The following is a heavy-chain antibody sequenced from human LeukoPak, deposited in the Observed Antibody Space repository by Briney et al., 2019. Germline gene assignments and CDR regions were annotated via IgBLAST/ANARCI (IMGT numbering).Heavy chain of an antibody. Sequence: GGSLRLSCAASGFTFSSYAMHWVRQAPGKGLEWVAVISYDGSNKYYADSVKGRFTISRDNSKNTLYLQMNSLRAEDTAVYYCARDRAPYYYDSSGYYYWGQGTLVTVSS. V-gene: IGHV3-30-3*01. CDR1: GFTFSSYA. CDR3: ARDRAPYYYDSSGYYY. J-gene: IGHJ4*02. D-gene: IGHD3-22*01. CDR2: ISYDGSNK.